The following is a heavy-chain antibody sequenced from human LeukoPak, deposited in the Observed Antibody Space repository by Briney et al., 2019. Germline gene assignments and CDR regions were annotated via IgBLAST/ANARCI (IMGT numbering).Heavy chain of an antibody. V-gene: IGHV1-69*05. CDR3: ARVFARGGEISGSYYYY. Sequence: GASVKVSCKASGGTFSSYAISWVRQAPGQGLEWMGGIIPMFGTASYAQKFQGRVTITTDESTSTAYMELSSLGSEDTAMYYCARVFARGGEISGSYYYYWGQGTLVTVSS. J-gene: IGHJ4*02. D-gene: IGHD1-26*01. CDR1: GGTFSSYA. CDR2: IIPMFGTA.